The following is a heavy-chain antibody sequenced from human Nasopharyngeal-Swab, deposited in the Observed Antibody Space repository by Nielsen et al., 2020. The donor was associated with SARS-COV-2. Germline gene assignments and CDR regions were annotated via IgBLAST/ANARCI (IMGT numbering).Heavy chain of an antibody. V-gene: IGHV3-7*03. Sequence: WIRQPPGKGLEWVANIKQDGSEKYYVDSVKGRFTISRDNAKNSLYLQMNSLRAEGTAAYYCARDSTYYYYYGMDVWGQGTTVTVSS. J-gene: IGHJ6*02. CDR3: ARDSTYYYYYGMDV. CDR2: IKQDGSEK.